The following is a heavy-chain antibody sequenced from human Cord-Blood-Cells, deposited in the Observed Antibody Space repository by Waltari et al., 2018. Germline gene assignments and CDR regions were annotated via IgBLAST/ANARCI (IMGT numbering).Heavy chain of an antibody. Sequence: QVQLQESGPGLVKPSETLSLTCTVPGGSISSHYWSWIRQPPGKGLEWIGYIYYSGSTNYNPSLKSRVTISVDTSKNQFSLKLSSVTAADTAVYYCARVRTGTTAFDIWGQGTMVTVSS. D-gene: IGHD1-7*01. CDR2: IYYSGST. CDR3: ARVRTGTTAFDI. J-gene: IGHJ3*02. CDR1: GGSISSHY. V-gene: IGHV4-59*11.